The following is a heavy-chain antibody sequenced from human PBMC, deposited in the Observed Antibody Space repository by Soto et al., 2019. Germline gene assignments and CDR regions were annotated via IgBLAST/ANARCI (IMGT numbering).Heavy chain of an antibody. D-gene: IGHD2-15*01. CDR1: GYTFTSYY. J-gene: IGHJ5*02. CDR2: INPSGGST. Sequence: GASVKVACKASGYTFTSYYMHWVRQAPGQGLEWMGIINPSGGSTSYAQKFQGRVTMTRDTSTSTVYMELSSLRSEDTAVYYCARDRVATYYCSGGSCYSCWFDPWG. CDR3: ARDRVATYYCSGGSCYSCWFDP. V-gene: IGHV1-46*03.